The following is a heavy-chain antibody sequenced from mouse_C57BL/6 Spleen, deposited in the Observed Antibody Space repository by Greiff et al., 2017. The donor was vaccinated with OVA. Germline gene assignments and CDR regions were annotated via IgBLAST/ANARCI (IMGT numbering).Heavy chain of an antibody. J-gene: IGHJ3*01. CDR3: ARSYSNFAWFAY. CDR2: IYPGSGST. D-gene: IGHD2-5*01. V-gene: IGHV1-55*01. Sequence: QVQLQQSGAELVKPGASVKMSCKASGYTFTSYWITWVKQRHGQGLEWIGDIYPGSGSTNYNEKFKSKATLTVDTSSSTAYMQLSSLTSEDTAVYYCARSYSNFAWFAYWGQGTLVTVSA. CDR1: GYTFTSYW.